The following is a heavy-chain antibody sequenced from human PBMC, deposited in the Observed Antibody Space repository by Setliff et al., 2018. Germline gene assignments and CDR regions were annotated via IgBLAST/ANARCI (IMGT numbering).Heavy chain of an antibody. J-gene: IGHJ4*02. D-gene: IGHD2-15*01. Sequence: SETLSLTCAVSGYSISSGYYWGWIRQPPGKGLEWIGSIYHSGSTYYNPSLKSRVTISVDTSKNQFSLKLSSVTAADTAVYYCARGPCSGGSCYYQDYWGQGTLVTVSS. V-gene: IGHV4-38-2*01. CDR1: GYSISSGYY. CDR2: IYHSGST. CDR3: ARGPCSGGSCYYQDY.